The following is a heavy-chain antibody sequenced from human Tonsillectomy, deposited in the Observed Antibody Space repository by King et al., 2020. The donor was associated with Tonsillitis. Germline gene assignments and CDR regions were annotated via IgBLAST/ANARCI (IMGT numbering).Heavy chain of an antibody. V-gene: IGHV1-69*01. D-gene: IGHD1-26*01. CDR1: GGNFRSNA. Sequence: QLVQSGADVKKPGSSVRVSCKVSGGNFRSNAISWVRQAPGQGLEWMGGIIPIFGTEKYAPKFQGRVTITADQSTSTAYMELSSLRSEDSGVYYCARGPHTGIEGVGGIHYFNYMDVWGKGTTVTVSS. CDR2: IIPIFGTE. CDR3: ARGPHTGIEGVGGIHYFNYMDV. J-gene: IGHJ6*03.